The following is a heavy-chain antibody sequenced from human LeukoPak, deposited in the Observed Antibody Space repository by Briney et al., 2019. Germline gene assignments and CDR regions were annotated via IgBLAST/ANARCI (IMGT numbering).Heavy chain of an antibody. Sequence: ASVKVSCKASGYTFTGYHMHWVRQAPGQVLEWMGWINPNSGATNYAQKFQGRVTMTRDTSISTAHMELSRLRSDDTAVYYCARGNDWDWFDPWGQGTLVTVSS. V-gene: IGHV1-2*02. J-gene: IGHJ5*02. CDR2: INPNSGAT. CDR3: ARGNDWDWFDP. CDR1: GYTFTGYH. D-gene: IGHD1-1*01.